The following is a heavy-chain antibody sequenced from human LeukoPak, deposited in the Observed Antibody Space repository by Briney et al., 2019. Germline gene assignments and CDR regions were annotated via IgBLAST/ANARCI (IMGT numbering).Heavy chain of an antibody. Sequence: SETLSLTCTVSGGSISSYYWSWIRQPPGKGLEWIGNIYYSGSTNYNPSLKSRVTISVDTSKNQFSLKLSSVTAADTAVYYCARLTSSSGGCRFWGQGTLVTVSS. CDR3: ARLTSSSGGCRF. D-gene: IGHD1-26*01. J-gene: IGHJ4*02. V-gene: IGHV4-59*08. CDR2: IYYSGST. CDR1: GGSISSYY.